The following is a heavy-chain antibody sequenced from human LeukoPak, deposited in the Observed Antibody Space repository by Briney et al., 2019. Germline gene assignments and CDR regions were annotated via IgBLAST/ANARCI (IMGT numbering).Heavy chain of an antibody. D-gene: IGHD4-17*01. Sequence: ASVKVSCKASGYTFTDYYLHWVRQAPGQGLEWMGYINLSTGVTSPAQKFQGRITLSRDTSITTAYMELSGLTSADTAVYYCARDGFGDYVYFDYWGQGTLVTVSS. CDR2: INLSTGVT. J-gene: IGHJ4*02. CDR3: ARDGFGDYVYFDY. V-gene: IGHV1-2*02. CDR1: GYTFTDYY.